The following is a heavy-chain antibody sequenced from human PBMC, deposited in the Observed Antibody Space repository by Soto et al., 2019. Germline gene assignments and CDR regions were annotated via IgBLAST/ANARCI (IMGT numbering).Heavy chain of an antibody. CDR3: AKVSYYYSSGYCLDY. J-gene: IGHJ4*02. Sequence: QVQLVESGGGVVQPGRSLRLSCAASGFTFSSYGMHWVRQAPGKGLEWVAVISYDGSNKYYADSVKGRFTISRDNSKNTLYLQMNSLRAEDTAVYYCAKVSYYYSSGYCLDYWGQGTLVTVSS. CDR1: GFTFSSYG. D-gene: IGHD3-22*01. CDR2: ISYDGSNK. V-gene: IGHV3-30*18.